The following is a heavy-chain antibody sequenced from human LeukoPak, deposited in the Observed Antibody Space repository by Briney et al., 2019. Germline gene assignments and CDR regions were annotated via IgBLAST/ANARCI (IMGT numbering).Heavy chain of an antibody. J-gene: IGHJ5*02. CDR2: IKQGGSEK. CDR3: ARDWSSMYCSGGSCYSMNWFDP. Sequence: AGNLRLSCAAPGFTFSSYWMSWVRQAPGKGLEWVANIKQGGSEKYYVDSVKGRFTISRDNAKTSLYLQMNSLRAEDTAVYYCARDWSSMYCSGGSCYSMNWFDPWGQGTLVTVSS. D-gene: IGHD2-15*01. CDR1: GFTFSSYW. V-gene: IGHV3-7*01.